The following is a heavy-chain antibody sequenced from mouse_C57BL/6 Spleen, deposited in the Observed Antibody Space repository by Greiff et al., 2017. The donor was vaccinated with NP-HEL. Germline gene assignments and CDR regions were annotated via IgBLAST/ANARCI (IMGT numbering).Heavy chain of an antibody. V-gene: IGHV1-52*01. D-gene: IGHD2-5*01. CDR3: ARGSNYSWFAY. J-gene: IGHJ3*01. CDR2: IDPSDSET. CDR1: GYTFTSYW. Sequence: QVQLQQPGAELVRPGSSVKLSCKASGYTFTSYWMHWVKQRPIQGLEWIGNIDPSDSETHYNQKFKDKATLTVDKSSSTAYMQLSSLTSEDSAVYYCARGSNYSWFAYWGKGTLVTVSA.